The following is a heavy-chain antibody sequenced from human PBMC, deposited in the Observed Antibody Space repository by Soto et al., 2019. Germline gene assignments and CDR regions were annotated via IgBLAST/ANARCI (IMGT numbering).Heavy chain of an antibody. J-gene: IGHJ4*02. Sequence: VSLRLSCAASGFTVSSNDMSWVRQAPGKGLEWVSVIYSGGSTYYADSVKGRFTISRDNSKNTLYLQMNSLRAEDTAVYYCAREYSYGEVYWGQGTLVTVSS. D-gene: IGHD5-18*01. V-gene: IGHV3-53*01. CDR3: AREYSYGEVY. CDR2: IYSGGST. CDR1: GFTVSSND.